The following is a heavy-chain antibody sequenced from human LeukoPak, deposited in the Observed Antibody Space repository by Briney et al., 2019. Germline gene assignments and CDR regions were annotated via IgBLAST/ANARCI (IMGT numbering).Heavy chain of an antibody. CDR2: ISTSSSNVI. CDR1: GFTFSSYA. V-gene: IGHV3-48*04. Sequence: GGSLRLSCAASGFTFSSYAMSWVRQAPGEGLEWVSFISTSSSNVIYYADSVKGRFTISRDDARNSLYLQMNSLRVEDTAMYYCARRDDFDIWGQGTLVTVSS. CDR3: ARRDDFDI. J-gene: IGHJ3*02.